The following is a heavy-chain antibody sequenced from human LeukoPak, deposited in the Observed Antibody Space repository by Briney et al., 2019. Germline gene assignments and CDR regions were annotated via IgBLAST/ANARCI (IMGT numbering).Heavy chain of an antibody. D-gene: IGHD3-10*01. V-gene: IGHV3-33*01. Sequence: GGSLRLSCAASGFTFSSYGMHWVRQAPGKGLEWVAVIWYDGSNKYYADSVKGRFTISRDNSKNTLYLQMNSLRAEDTAVYYCARQLRMGFGELLGGFDYWGQGTLVTVSS. CDR1: GFTFSSYG. CDR3: ARQLRMGFGELLGGFDY. J-gene: IGHJ4*02. CDR2: IWYDGSNK.